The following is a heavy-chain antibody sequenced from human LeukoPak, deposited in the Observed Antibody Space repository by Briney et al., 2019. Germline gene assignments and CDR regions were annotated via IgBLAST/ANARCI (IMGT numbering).Heavy chain of an antibody. CDR2: INPSGGGT. CDR3: ARDDSSGYFNWFDP. V-gene: IGHV1-2*02. Sequence: ASVKVSCKASGYTFTSYYMHWVRQAPGQGLEWMGIINPSGGGTNYAQKFQGRVTMTRDTSISTAYMELSRLRSADTAVYYCARDDSSGYFNWFDPWGQGTLVTVSS. J-gene: IGHJ5*02. D-gene: IGHD3-22*01. CDR1: GYTFTSYY.